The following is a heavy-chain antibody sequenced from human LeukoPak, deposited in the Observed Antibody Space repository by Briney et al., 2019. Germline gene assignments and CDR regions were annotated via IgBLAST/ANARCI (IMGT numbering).Heavy chain of an antibody. D-gene: IGHD5-18*01. V-gene: IGHV4-34*01. CDR2: INHSGST. J-gene: IGHJ4*02. CDR3: ASPRGYSYGPFDY. Sequence: SETLSLTCAVYGGSFSGYYWSWIRQPPGKGLEWIGEINHSGSTNYNPSLKSRVTISVDTSKNQFSLKLSSVTAADTAVYYCASPRGYSYGPFDYWGKGTLVTVS. CDR1: GGSFSGYY.